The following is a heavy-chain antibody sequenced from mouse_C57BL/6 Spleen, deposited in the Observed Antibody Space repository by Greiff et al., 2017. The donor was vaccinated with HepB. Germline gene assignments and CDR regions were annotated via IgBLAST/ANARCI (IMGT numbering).Heavy chain of an antibody. CDR2: INPYNGGT. CDR3: ARAYYSNHGAMDY. J-gene: IGHJ4*01. Sequence: EVQLQQSGPVLVKPGASVKMSCKASGYTFTDYYMNWVKQSHGKSLEWIGVINPYNGGTSYNQKFKGKATLTVDKSSSTAYMELNSLTSEDSAVYYCARAYYSNHGAMDYWGQGTSVTVSS. D-gene: IGHD2-5*01. CDR1: GYTFTDYY. V-gene: IGHV1-19*01.